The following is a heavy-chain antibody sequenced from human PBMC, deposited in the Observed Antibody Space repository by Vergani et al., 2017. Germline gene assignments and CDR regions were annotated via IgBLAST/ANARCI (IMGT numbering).Heavy chain of an antibody. J-gene: IGHJ4*02. V-gene: IGHV3-21*04. Sequence: EVQLVESGGGLVKPGGSLRLSCAASGFTFSSYSMNWVRQAPGKGLEWVSSISSSSSYIYYADSVKGRFTISRDNAKNSLYLQMNSLRAEDTAVYYCAKGSWYYYDSSGYYGRWGQGTLVTVSS. D-gene: IGHD3-22*01. CDR1: GFTFSSYS. CDR2: ISSSSSYI. CDR3: AKGSWYYYDSSGYYGR.